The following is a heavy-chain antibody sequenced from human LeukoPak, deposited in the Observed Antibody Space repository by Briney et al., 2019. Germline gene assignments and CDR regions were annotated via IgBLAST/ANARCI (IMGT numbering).Heavy chain of an antibody. CDR3: ARENAYCSGGSCYGRWFDP. D-gene: IGHD2-15*01. Sequence: GGSLRLSCAASGFTFSSYSMNWVRQAPGKGLEWVSSISSSSSYIYYVDSVKGRFTISRDNAKNSLYLQMNSLRAEDTAVYYCARENAYCSGGSCYGRWFDPWGQGTLVTVSS. J-gene: IGHJ5*02. V-gene: IGHV3-21*01. CDR1: GFTFSSYS. CDR2: ISSSSSYI.